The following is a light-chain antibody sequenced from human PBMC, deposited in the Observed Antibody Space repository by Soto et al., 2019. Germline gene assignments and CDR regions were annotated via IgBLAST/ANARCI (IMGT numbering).Light chain of an antibody. J-gene: IGKJ1*01. Sequence: EIVMTQSPATLSVSPGETATISCRASQSVNSNLAWYQQKPGQAPRLLISDASTRAAGLPARFSGSGSGTEFTLTISSLQSEDFAVYFCQQSNNWPKTFGQGTKVDIK. V-gene: IGKV3-15*01. CDR1: QSVNSN. CDR3: QQSNNWPKT. CDR2: DAS.